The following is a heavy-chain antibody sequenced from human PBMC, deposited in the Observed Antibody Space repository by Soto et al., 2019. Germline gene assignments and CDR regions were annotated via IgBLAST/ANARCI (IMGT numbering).Heavy chain of an antibody. D-gene: IGHD1-1*01. CDR2: IYYSGST. CDR3: ARDRDSWKFDY. V-gene: IGHV4-59*01. J-gene: IGHJ4*02. CDR1: GGSISSYY. Sequence: SETLSLTCTVSGGSISSYYWSWIRQPPGKGLEWIGYIYYSGSTNYNPSLKSRVTISVDTSKNQFSLKLSSVTAADTAVDYCARDRDSWKFDYWGQGTLVTFSS.